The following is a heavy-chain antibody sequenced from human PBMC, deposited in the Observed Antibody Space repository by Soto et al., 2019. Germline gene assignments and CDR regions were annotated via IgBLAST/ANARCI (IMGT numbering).Heavy chain of an antibody. CDR3: ARERVVPGTTDYYYYGMDV. CDR2: INPNSGGT. D-gene: IGHD1-1*01. J-gene: IGHJ6*02. CDR1: GYTFTGYY. Sequence: ASVKVSCKASGYTFTGYYMHWVRQAPGQGLEWMGWINPNSGGTNYAQKFQGWVTMTRDTSISPAYMELSRLRSDDTAVYYWARERVVPGTTDYYYYGMDVWGQGTTVTVSS. V-gene: IGHV1-2*04.